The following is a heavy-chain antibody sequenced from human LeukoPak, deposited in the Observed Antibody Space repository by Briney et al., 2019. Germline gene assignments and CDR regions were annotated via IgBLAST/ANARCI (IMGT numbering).Heavy chain of an antibody. V-gene: IGHV1-8*01. CDR3: ARVREYDILTGYYSFDY. Sequence: ASVKVSCKASGYTFTSYEINWVRQATGQGLEWMGWMNPNSGNTGYAQKFQGRVTMTRNTTISTAYMELSSLRSEDTAVYYCARVREYDILTGYYSFDYWGQGILVTVSS. J-gene: IGHJ4*02. D-gene: IGHD3-9*01. CDR1: GYTFTSYE. CDR2: MNPNSGNT.